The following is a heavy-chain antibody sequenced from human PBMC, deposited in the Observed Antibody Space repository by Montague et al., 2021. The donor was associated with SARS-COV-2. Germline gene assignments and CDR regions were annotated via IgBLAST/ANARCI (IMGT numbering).Heavy chain of an antibody. Sequence: SLRLSCAASGFPFDEHAMFWVRQAPGKGLEWVSGISWNSGSLGYADSXXGRFTVSRDNAKNSLYLQVNSLRPDDTALYYCAKGPRHDVASGLDHWGQGTLVTVSS. D-gene: IGHD6-13*01. CDR3: AKGPRHDVASGLDH. J-gene: IGHJ4*02. V-gene: IGHV3-9*01. CDR1: GFPFDEHA. CDR2: ISWNSGSL.